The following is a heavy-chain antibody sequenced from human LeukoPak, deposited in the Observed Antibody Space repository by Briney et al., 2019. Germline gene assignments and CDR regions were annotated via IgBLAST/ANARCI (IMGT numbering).Heavy chain of an antibody. CDR3: ARGGKLTMLRGVIDY. V-gene: IGHV3-7*01. Sequence: PGGSLRLSCAASGFIFSKYWMIWVRQAPGKGLEWVANIKEDGSEKYYVDSVKGRFTISRDNAKNSLYVQMNNPRAEDTAVYYCARGGKLTMLRGVIDYWGQGTLVTVSS. D-gene: IGHD3-10*01. CDR1: GFIFSKYW. J-gene: IGHJ4*02. CDR2: IKEDGSEK.